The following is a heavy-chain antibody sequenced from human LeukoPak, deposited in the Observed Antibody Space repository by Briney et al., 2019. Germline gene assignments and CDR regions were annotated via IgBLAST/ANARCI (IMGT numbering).Heavy chain of an antibody. Sequence: GASVKVSCKASGYTFTGYYMHWVRQAPGQGLEWMGWINPSSGGTNYAQKVQGRVTMTRDTSISTAYMELSRLRSDDTAVYYCARVDGYSYGRPFDFWGQGTLVTVSS. CDR3: ARVDGYSYGRPFDF. CDR1: GYTFTGYY. V-gene: IGHV1-2*02. CDR2: INPSSGGT. J-gene: IGHJ4*02. D-gene: IGHD5-18*01.